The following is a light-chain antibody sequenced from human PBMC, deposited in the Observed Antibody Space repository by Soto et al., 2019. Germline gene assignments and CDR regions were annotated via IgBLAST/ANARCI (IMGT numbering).Light chain of an antibody. CDR1: QSVSSSS. V-gene: IGKV3D-7*01. Sequence: PGKRVNLSCRASQSVSSSSLTWYQQKPGQAPRLLIYGASTRATGIPARFSGSGSGTDFTLTISSLEPEDFAVYYCQQYYSYPQTFGQGTKVDIK. CDR2: GAS. CDR3: QQYYSYPQT. J-gene: IGKJ1*01.